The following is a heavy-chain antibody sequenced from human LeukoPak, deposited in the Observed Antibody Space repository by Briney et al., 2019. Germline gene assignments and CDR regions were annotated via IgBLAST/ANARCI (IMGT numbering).Heavy chain of an antibody. V-gene: IGHV4-39*07. CDR3: ARARHGDDYYGSGNYVGLDY. Sequence: PSETLSLTCTVSGGSISSSSYYWGWIRQPPGKGLEWIGSIYYSGSTYNNPSLKSRVTLSVDTSRNQFSLKLTSVSAADTAVYYCARARHGDDYYGSGNYVGLDYWGQGTLVTVSS. D-gene: IGHD3-10*01. CDR2: IYYSGST. CDR1: GGSISSSSYY. J-gene: IGHJ4*02.